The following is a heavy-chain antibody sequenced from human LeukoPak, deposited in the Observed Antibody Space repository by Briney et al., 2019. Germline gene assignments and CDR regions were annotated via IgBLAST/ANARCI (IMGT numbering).Heavy chain of an antibody. CDR1: GYTLNELS. V-gene: IGHV1-24*01. D-gene: IGHD1-26*01. J-gene: IGHJ6*02. Sequence: GASVKVSCKVSGYTLNELSMHWVRQAPGKGLEWMGGFDPEDGETIYAQKFQGRVTMTEDTSTDTAYMELSSLRSEDTAVYYCATDHSVFGGSYYYYYGMDVWGQGTTVTVSS. CDR3: ATDHSVFGGSYYYYYGMDV. CDR2: FDPEDGET.